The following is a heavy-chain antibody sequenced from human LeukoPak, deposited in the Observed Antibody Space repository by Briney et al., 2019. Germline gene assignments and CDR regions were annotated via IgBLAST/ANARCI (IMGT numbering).Heavy chain of an antibody. CDR2: IKPDGNEK. J-gene: IGHJ2*01. CDR1: GFTFSSYW. Sequence: QTGGSLRLSCAASGFTFSSYWMSWVRQAPGKGLEWVANIKPDGNEKYYVDSVKGRFTISRGNAKNSLYLQMNSLRAEDTALYYCAKDRYFDLWGRGTLVTVSS. CDR3: AKDRYFDL. V-gene: IGHV3-7*03.